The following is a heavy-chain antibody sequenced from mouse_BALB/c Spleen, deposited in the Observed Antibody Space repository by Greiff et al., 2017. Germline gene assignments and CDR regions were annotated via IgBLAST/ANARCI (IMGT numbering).Heavy chain of an antibody. D-gene: IGHD6-1*01. V-gene: IGHV2-2*02. J-gene: IGHJ3*01. CDR2: IWSGGST. CDR1: GFSLTSYG. Sequence: VQLQQSGPGLVQPSQSLSITCTVSGFSLTSYGVHWVRQSPGKGLEWLGVIWSGGSTDYNAAFIYRLSISKDNSKSQVFFKMISLQANDTAIYYCARNPSYQQAGFAYWGQGTLVTVSA. CDR3: ARNPSYQQAGFAY.